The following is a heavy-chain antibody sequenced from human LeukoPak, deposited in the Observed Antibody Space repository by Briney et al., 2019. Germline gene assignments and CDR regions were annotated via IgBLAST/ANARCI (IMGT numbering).Heavy chain of an antibody. J-gene: IGHJ4*02. Sequence: GGSLRLSCAASGFTFSSYAMRWVRQAPGKGLEWVSAISGSGGSTHYADSVKGRFTISRDNSKNTLYLQMNSLRAEDTAVYYCARRNIAAAALDYWGQGTLVTVSS. V-gene: IGHV3-23*01. CDR2: ISGSGGST. D-gene: IGHD6-13*01. CDR1: GFTFSSYA. CDR3: ARRNIAAAALDY.